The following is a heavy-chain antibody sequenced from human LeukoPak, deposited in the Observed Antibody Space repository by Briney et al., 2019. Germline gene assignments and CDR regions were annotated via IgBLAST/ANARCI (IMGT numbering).Heavy chain of an antibody. CDR1: GFTFSSYS. Sequence: GGSLRLSCAASGFTFSSYSMNWVRQAPGKGLEWVSCISSRSYIYYADSVKGRFTISRDNSKNTLYLQMNSLRAEDTAVYYCAKYGFGELGPYYFDYWGQGTLVTVSS. D-gene: IGHD3-10*01. V-gene: IGHV3-21*04. CDR3: AKYGFGELGPYYFDY. J-gene: IGHJ4*02. CDR2: ISSRSYI.